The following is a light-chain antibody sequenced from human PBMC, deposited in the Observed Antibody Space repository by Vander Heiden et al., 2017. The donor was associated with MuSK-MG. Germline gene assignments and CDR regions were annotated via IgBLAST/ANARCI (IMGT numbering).Light chain of an antibody. Sequence: DIQMTQSPSSLSAPVRDRITITCRASQTINTYLQWYQQTPGSAPKLLIFAASVLESGVPSRFSGSGSGTHFTLTISSVQPDDFATYYCQQCYSTPYTFGQGTKLEIK. CDR2: AAS. CDR3: QQCYSTPYT. V-gene: IGKV1-39*01. CDR1: QTINTY. J-gene: IGKJ2*01.